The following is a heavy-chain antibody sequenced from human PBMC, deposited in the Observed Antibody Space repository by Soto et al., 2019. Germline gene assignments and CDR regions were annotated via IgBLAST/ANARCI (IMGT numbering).Heavy chain of an antibody. CDR2: IYPSDSDT. V-gene: IGHV5-51*01. J-gene: IGHJ4*02. Sequence: GESLKISCKASGYSFISYWIGWVRQMPGKGLEWMGIIYPSDSDTRYSPSFHGQVTISADKSISTAYLQWSSLKASDTAMYYCARGAVTTNFDYWGLGTLVTVPQ. D-gene: IGHD4-4*01. CDR3: ARGAVTTNFDY. CDR1: GYSFISYW.